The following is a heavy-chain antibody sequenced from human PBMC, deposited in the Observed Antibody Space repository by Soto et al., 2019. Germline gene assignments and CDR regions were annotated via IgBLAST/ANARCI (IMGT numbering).Heavy chain of an antibody. V-gene: IGHV4-30-4*01. CDR2: IYYSGIT. CDR3: ARVGSSIATRPFDY. CDR1: GGSISSGEYY. Sequence: QVQLQESGPGLVKPSQTLSLTCTVSGGSISSGEYYWSWIRQPPGKGLERIGYIYYSGITYYNPSLTSRVTISVDTSKNQFSLKLSSVTAADTAVYYCARVGSSIATRPFDYWGQGTLVTVSS. D-gene: IGHD6-6*01. J-gene: IGHJ4*02.